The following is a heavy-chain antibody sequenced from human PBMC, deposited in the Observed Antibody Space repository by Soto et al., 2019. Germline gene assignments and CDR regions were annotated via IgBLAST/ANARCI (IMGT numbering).Heavy chain of an antibody. D-gene: IGHD2-2*01. CDR2: ISYDGSDK. CDR1: GFTFSNYG. V-gene: IGHV3-30*18. Sequence: GSLRLSCAASGFTFSNYGMHWVRQAPGKGLEWVAVISYDGSDKYYADSVKGRFSISRDNSKNTLYLQMNSLRAEDTAVYYCAKVTGYCSSSSCRRDYYYYYGMDVWGQGTTATVSS. CDR3: AKVTGYCSSSSCRRDYYYYYGMDV. J-gene: IGHJ6*02.